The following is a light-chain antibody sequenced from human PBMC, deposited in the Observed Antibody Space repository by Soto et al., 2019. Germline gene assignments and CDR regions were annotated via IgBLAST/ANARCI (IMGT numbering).Light chain of an antibody. Sequence: QSALTQPASVSGSPGQSITISCTGTVSDVGGYDSVSWYQQHPGRAPKLIIYDNNKRPSGIPDRFSGSKSGTSGTLDITGLQTGDEADYYCATWDGSLPGEVFGGGTKLTVL. CDR2: DNN. V-gene: IGLV1-51*01. CDR1: VSDVGGYDS. J-gene: IGLJ2*01. CDR3: ATWDGSLPGEV.